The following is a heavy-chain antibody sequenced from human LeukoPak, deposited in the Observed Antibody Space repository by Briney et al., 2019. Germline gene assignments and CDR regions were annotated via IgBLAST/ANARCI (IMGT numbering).Heavy chain of an antibody. CDR2: ISGSGGST. CDR3: AKGGIAVAGTSYYYYMDV. J-gene: IGHJ6*03. Sequence: GGSLRLSCAASGFTFSSYGMSWVRQAPGKGLEWVSAISGSGGSTHYADSVKGRFTISRDNSKNTLYLQLNSLRAEDTAVYYCAKGGIAVAGTSYYYYMDVWGKGTTVTISS. D-gene: IGHD6-19*01. V-gene: IGHV3-23*01. CDR1: GFTFSSYG.